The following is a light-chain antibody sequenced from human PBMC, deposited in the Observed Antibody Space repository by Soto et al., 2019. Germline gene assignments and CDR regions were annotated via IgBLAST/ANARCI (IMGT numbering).Light chain of an antibody. V-gene: IGLV1-40*01. Sequence: QSVLTQPPSVSGAPGQRVTISCSGSSSNIGAGYDIHWYQQLPGTAPKLLIFDNSDRPSGVPERFSVSKSGTSASLALTGLQAEDEADYYGQSYDSSLGAWVFGGGTKLTVL. CDR1: SSNIGAGYD. CDR2: DNS. J-gene: IGLJ3*02. CDR3: QSYDSSLGAWV.